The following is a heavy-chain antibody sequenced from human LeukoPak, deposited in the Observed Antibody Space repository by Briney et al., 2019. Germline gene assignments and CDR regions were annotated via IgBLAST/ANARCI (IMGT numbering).Heavy chain of an antibody. CDR2: IYITGNT. J-gene: IGHJ5*02. CDR1: GDSISSYY. V-gene: IGHV4-4*07. D-gene: IGHD3-10*01. Sequence: SETLSLTCTVSGDSISSYYWSWIRQPAGKGLEWIGRIYITGNTDYNPSLKSRVTVSVDTSKNQFSLKLSSVTAADTAVYYCARGHDLHYYGSGSWWFDPWGQGTLVTVSS. CDR3: ARGHDLHYYGSGSWWFDP.